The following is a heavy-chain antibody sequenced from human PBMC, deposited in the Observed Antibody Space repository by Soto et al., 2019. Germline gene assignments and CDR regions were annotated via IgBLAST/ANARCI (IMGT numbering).Heavy chain of an antibody. D-gene: IGHD2-15*01. CDR1: GYSFTNYY. J-gene: IGHJ4*02. CDR3: ARSDNVVVVAASPVYFDY. V-gene: IGHV1-46*01. Sequence: QVQLVQSGAEVKKPGASVKVSCKTSGYSFTNYYLHWVRQAPGQGLEWMGLINPTGMSTSYAQKFQGRVTRPRDTSTSTVYMELSSLRYEDTAVYYCARSDNVVVVAASPVYFDYWGQGTLVSVS. CDR2: INPTGMST.